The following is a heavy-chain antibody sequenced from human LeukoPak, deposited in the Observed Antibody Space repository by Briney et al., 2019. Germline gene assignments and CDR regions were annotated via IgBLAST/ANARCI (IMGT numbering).Heavy chain of an antibody. Sequence: SETLSLTCIVSGVSITSHFWSWIRQPPGRGLEWIGYIYYSGYTNYNPSLKSRVTISVDTSKNQVSLNLSSVTAADTAVYKCARSDQHGSGSDWTTPFDAFDIWGQGTTVTVSS. D-gene: IGHD3-10*01. CDR1: GVSITSHF. CDR2: IYYSGYT. J-gene: IGHJ3*02. V-gene: IGHV4-59*11. CDR3: ARSDQHGSGSDWTTPFDAFDI.